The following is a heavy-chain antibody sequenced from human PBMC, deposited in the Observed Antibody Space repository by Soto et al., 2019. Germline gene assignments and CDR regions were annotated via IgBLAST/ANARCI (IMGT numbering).Heavy chain of an antibody. J-gene: IGHJ3*01. Sequence: EVQLLESGGGLVQPGGSLRLSCAASGFTFSSYAMSWVRQAPGKGLEWVSAISGSGGSTYYADSVKGRFTISRDNSKNTLYLQMNSLRAEDTAVYYCAKDGMYYDFWSGSDGFDFWGQGTMVTVSS. CDR2: ISGSGGST. D-gene: IGHD3-3*01. CDR1: GFTFSSYA. CDR3: AKDGMYYDFWSGSDGFDF. V-gene: IGHV3-23*01.